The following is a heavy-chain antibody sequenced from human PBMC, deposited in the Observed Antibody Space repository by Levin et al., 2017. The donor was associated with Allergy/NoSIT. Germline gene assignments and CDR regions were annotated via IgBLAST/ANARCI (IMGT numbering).Heavy chain of an antibody. D-gene: IGHD2-21*02. CDR3: ARDPGIVVVTAIRPKDDY. Sequence: RASVKVSCKASGYTFTSYYMHWVRQAPGQGLEWMGIINPSGGSTSYAQKFQGRVTMTRDTSTSTVYMELSSLRSEDTAVYYCARDPGIVVVTAIRPKDDYWGQGTLVTVSS. J-gene: IGHJ4*02. CDR2: INPSGGST. V-gene: IGHV1-46*01. CDR1: GYTFTSYY.